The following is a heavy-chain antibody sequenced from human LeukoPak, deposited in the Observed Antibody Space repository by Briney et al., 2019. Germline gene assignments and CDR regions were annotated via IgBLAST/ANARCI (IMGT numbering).Heavy chain of an antibody. CDR1: GYSFTGSY. J-gene: IGHJ5*02. D-gene: IGHD4-17*01. CDR3: ARGGTVTTGRSFDP. V-gene: IGHV1-2*02. CDR2: MNPNNGAT. Sequence: ASVKVSCKASGYSFTGSYLHWVRQAPGQGLEWIGWMNPNNGATKYAQNFQGRVTMARDTSISTAYLDLSNLRFDDTAVYYCARGGTVTTGRSFDPWGQGTLVIVSS.